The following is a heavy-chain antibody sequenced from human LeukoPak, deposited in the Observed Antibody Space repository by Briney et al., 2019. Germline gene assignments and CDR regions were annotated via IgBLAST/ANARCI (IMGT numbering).Heavy chain of an antibody. CDR3: AKAITMIEDYGMDV. V-gene: IGHV3-23*01. D-gene: IGHD3-22*01. J-gene: IGHJ6*02. CDR1: GFTFSSYA. CDR2: ISGSGGST. Sequence: AGSLRFSGAASGFTFSSYAMSWVRQAPGKGLKSVSAISGSGGSTYYADSVKGRFTISRDNSKNTLYLQMNSLRAEDTAVYYCAKAITMIEDYGMDVWGQGTTVTVSS.